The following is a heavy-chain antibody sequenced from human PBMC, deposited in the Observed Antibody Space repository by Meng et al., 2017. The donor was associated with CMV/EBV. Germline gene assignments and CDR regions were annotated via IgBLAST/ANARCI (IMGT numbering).Heavy chain of an antibody. CDR1: GFSLSTSGVG. J-gene: IGHJ4*02. CDR2: IYWDDDK. V-gene: IGHV2-5*02. D-gene: IGHD6-13*01. CDR3: ARIAAAGRFDY. Sequence: QITLKESCPTLVKTTQTLTLTCTFSGFSLSTSGVGVGWIRQPPGKALEWLALIYWDDDKRYSPSLKSRLTITKDTSKNQVVLTMTNMDPVDTATYYCARIAAAGRFDYWGQGTLVTVSS.